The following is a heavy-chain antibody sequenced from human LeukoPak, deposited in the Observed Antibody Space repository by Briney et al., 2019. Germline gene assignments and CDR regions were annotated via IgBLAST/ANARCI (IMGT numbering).Heavy chain of an antibody. Sequence: SETLSLTCAVYGGSFSGYYWSWIRQPPGKGLEWIGEINHSGSTNYNPSLKSRVTISVDTSKNQFSLKLSSVTAADTAVYYCARNFDFWSGLDYWGQGTLVTVSP. D-gene: IGHD3-3*01. CDR3: ARNFDFWSGLDY. V-gene: IGHV4-34*01. J-gene: IGHJ4*02. CDR2: INHSGST. CDR1: GGSFSGYY.